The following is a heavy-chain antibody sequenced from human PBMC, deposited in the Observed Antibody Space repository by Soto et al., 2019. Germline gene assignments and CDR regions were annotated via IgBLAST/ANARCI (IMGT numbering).Heavy chain of an antibody. V-gene: IGHV4-30-4*01. D-gene: IGHD1-26*01. J-gene: IGHJ4*02. CDR2: IHYSGST. CDR3: ARSRYSGSYFFDY. CDR1: GGSISSGDYY. Sequence: PSETLSLTCTVSGGSISSGDYYWSWIRQPPGKGLEWIAYIHYSGSTYYNPSLKSRVIISVDTSKNQFSLKLSSVTAADTAVYYCARSRYSGSYFFDYWGQGILVTVSS.